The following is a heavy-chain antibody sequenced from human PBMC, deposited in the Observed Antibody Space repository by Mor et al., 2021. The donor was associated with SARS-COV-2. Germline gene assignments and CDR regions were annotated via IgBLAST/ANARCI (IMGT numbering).Heavy chain of an antibody. J-gene: IGHJ4*02. CDR3: AKDSSTGWLTVDS. Sequence: YVDSVKGRFTISRDNAKNSLFLQMDNLRVEDTAVYYCAKDSSTGWLTVDSWGQGTLVTVSS. V-gene: IGHV3-7*03. D-gene: IGHD6-19*01.